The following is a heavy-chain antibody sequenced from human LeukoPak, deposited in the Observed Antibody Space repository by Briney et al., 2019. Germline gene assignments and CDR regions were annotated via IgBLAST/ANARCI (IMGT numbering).Heavy chain of an antibody. Sequence: PSETLSLTCAVYGGSFSGYYWSWIRQPPGKGLEWIGEINHSGSTNYNPSHKSRVTISVDTSKNQFSLKLSSVTAADTAVYYCARVLWFGELLSRSDNWFDPWGQGTLVTVSS. CDR3: ARVLWFGELLSRSDNWFDP. J-gene: IGHJ5*02. CDR2: INHSGST. CDR1: GGSFSGYY. V-gene: IGHV4-34*01. D-gene: IGHD3-10*01.